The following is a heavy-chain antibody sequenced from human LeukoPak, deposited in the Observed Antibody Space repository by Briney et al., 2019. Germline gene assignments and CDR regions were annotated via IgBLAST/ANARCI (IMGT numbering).Heavy chain of an antibody. CDR2: ISGSGGST. V-gene: IGHV3-23*01. CDR3: AKDTGYCSSTSCYKDWFDP. Sequence: GGSLRLSCAASGFTFSSYAMSWVRQAPGKGLEWVSAISGSGGSTYYADSVKGRFTISRDNSKNTLYLQMNSLRVEDTAVYYCAKDTGYCSSTSCYKDWFDPWGQGTLVTVSS. CDR1: GFTFSSYA. D-gene: IGHD2-2*02. J-gene: IGHJ5*02.